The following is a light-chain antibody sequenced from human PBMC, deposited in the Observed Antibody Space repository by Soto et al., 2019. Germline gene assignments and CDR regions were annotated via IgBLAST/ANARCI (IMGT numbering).Light chain of an antibody. CDR1: NSDVGSYNL. Sequence: QSALTQPASVSGSAGQSITISCTGTNSDVGSYNLVSWYQQHPDKAPKLMIYEATKRPSGVSNRFSGSKSGNTASLTVSGLQAEDEADYYCCSYAGTSSHVLFGGGTKLTVL. CDR3: CSYAGTSSHVL. V-gene: IGLV2-23*01. CDR2: EAT. J-gene: IGLJ2*01.